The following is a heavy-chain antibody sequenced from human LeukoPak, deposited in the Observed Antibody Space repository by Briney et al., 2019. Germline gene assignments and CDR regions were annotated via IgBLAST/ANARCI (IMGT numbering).Heavy chain of an antibody. D-gene: IGHD5-24*01. V-gene: IGHV5-51*01. CDR2: IYPGYSDT. CDR3: ARLSDASEDRDGYNSPFDY. J-gene: IGHJ4*02. CDR1: GYSFTSYC. Sequence: GESLKIPCKGSGYSFTSYCIGLVRQMPGKGLEGMGIIYPGYSDTRYSPSFQGPVTIPADKSIGTAYLPCSSLKASDTAMYYCARLSDASEDRDGYNSPFDYWGQGNLVTVSS.